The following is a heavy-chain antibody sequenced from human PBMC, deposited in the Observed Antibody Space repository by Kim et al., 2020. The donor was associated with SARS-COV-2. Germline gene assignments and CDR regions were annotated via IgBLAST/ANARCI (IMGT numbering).Heavy chain of an antibody. V-gene: IGHV3-23*01. CDR3: AKGGYDARRYSAPFDS. CDR2: VRAIDDGP. Sequence: GGSLRLSCAASGFTFNIYAMSWVRQAPGKGLEWVSTVRAIDDGPYYADSVRGRFTVSRDNSKNSVFLQVNSLRSEDTAVYYCAKGGYDARRYSAPFDSWG. CDR1: GFTFNIYA. J-gene: IGHJ4*01. D-gene: IGHD3-22*01.